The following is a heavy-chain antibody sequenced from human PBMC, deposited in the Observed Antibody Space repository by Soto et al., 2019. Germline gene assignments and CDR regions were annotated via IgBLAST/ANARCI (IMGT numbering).Heavy chain of an antibody. D-gene: IGHD6-19*01. CDR1: GDSVSSNSAA. CDR3: ARFFLLAVAGTYGMDV. V-gene: IGHV6-1*01. CDR2: TYYRSKWYN. Sequence: LSQTLSLTCAISGDSVSSNSAAWNWIRQSPSRGLEWLGRTYYRSKWYNDYAVSVKSRITINPDTSKNQFSLQLNSVTPEDTAVYYCARFFLLAVAGTYGMDVWGQGTTVTVSS. J-gene: IGHJ6*02.